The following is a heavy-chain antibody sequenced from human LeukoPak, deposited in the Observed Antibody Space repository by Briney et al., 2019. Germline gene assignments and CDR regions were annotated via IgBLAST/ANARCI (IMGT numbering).Heavy chain of an antibody. CDR3: ARNYDILTGPFDY. CDR1: GGTFSSYA. D-gene: IGHD3-9*01. Sequence: ASVKVSCKASGGTFSSYAISWVRQAPGQGLEWMGGIIPIFGTASYAQKFQGRVTITADESTSTAYMELSSLRSEDTAVYYCARNYDILTGPFDYWGQGTLVTVSS. J-gene: IGHJ4*02. CDR2: IIPIFGTA. V-gene: IGHV1-69*01.